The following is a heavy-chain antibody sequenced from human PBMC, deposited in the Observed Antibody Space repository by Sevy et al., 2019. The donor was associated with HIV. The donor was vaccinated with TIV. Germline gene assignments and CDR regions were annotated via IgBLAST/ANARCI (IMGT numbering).Heavy chain of an antibody. J-gene: IGHJ5*02. Sequence: GGSLRLSCAASGFTFSSYWMSWVRQAPGKGLEWVANIKQDGSGKYYVDSVKGRFTISRDNAKNSLYLQMNSLRAEDTAVYYCARDYVLLWFGELGYFDPWGQGTLVTVSS. CDR2: IKQDGSGK. V-gene: IGHV3-7*01. CDR1: GFTFSSYW. D-gene: IGHD3-10*01. CDR3: ARDYVLLWFGELGYFDP.